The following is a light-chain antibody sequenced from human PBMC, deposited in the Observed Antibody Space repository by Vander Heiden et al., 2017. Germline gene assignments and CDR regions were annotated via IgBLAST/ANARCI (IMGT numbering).Light chain of an antibody. V-gene: IGLV1-51*01. CDR1: TSNIGNNY. CDR2: DNN. J-gene: IGLJ2*01. CDR3: GSWDSSLTAVL. Sequence: QSVLTQPPSVSAAPGQKVTISCSGSTSNIGNNYVSWYQQLPGTAPKLLIYDNNNRPSGMPGRFSASKSGTSATLVITGLQTGDAADYYCGSWDSSLTAVLFGEGTKLTVL.